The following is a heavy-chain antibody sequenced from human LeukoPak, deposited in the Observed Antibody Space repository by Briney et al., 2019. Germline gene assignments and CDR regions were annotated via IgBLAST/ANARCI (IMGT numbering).Heavy chain of an antibody. D-gene: IGHD6-13*01. CDR3: ARVDFSSWYRGVDY. CDR1: GGSISSYY. Sequence: PSETLSLTCTVSGGSISSYYWSWIRQPPGKGLEWIGYIYYSGSTNCNPSLKSRVTISVDTSKNQFSLKLSSVTAADTAVYYCARVDFSSWYRGVDYWGQGTLVTVSS. J-gene: IGHJ4*02. V-gene: IGHV4-59*01. CDR2: IYYSGST.